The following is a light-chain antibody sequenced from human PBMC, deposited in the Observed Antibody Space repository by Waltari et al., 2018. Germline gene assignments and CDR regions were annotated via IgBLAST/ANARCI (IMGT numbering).Light chain of an antibody. Sequence: DIQMTQSPSSLSASVGHKVTITCRASQGIPDHLACFQLKPGKAPKSLIYAASRLQSGVPSKFSGSGSGTDFTLTINSLQPEDFATYYCQQYWSYPITFAQGTRLEIE. J-gene: IGKJ5*01. CDR3: QQYWSYPIT. CDR1: QGIPDH. CDR2: AAS. V-gene: IGKV1-16*02.